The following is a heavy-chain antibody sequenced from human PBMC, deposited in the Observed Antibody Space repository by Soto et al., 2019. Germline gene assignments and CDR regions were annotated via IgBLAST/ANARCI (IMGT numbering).Heavy chain of an antibody. D-gene: IGHD6-19*01. Sequence: QVQLVQSGAEVKKPGASVKVSCKASGYIFTSYGISWVRQAPGQGLEWVGRVSTYNGNTKYAQKLQARXTXTXXTSASIAYMELRSLRSDDTAVYYCARENGQWLVSDWGQGTLVTVSS. V-gene: IGHV1-18*01. CDR2: VSTYNGNT. CDR3: ARENGQWLVSD. J-gene: IGHJ1*01. CDR1: GYIFTSYG.